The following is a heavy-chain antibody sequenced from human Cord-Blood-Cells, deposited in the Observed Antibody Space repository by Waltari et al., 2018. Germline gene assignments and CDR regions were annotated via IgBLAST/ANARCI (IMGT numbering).Heavy chain of an antibody. CDR2: ISYDGSNK. CDR3: AREYAWESYGMDV. D-gene: IGHD1-26*01. CDR1: SSYA. Sequence: SSYAMHWVRQAPGKGLEWVAVISYDGSNKYYADSVKGRFTISRDNSKNTLYLQMNSLRAEDTAVYYCAREYAWESYGMDVWGQGTTVTVSS. V-gene: IGHV3-30-3*01. J-gene: IGHJ6*02.